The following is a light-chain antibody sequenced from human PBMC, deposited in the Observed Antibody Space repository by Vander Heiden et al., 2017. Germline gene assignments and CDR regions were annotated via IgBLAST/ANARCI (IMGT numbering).Light chain of an antibody. J-gene: IGKJ2*01. Sequence: IQITHSSSLSASVGARVTITCRPSQNISSYLNWYQQRPGEVPKLLIYAAASLQSGVPSRFSGSGYGTDFTLTISSLHPEDFATYYCQQNYYTPHTFGQGTKLEIK. CDR1: QNISSY. CDR2: AAA. CDR3: QQNYYTPHT. V-gene: IGKV1-39*01.